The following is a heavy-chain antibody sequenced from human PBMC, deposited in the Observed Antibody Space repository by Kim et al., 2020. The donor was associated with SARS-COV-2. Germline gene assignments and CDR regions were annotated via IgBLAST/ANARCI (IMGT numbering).Heavy chain of an antibody. Sequence: SVKVSCKASGGTFSSYAISWVRQAPGQGLEWMGGIIPIFGTANYAQKFQGRVTITADESTSIAYMELSSLRSEDTAVYYCASAFYGGNSPTPFDYWGQGTLVTVSS. D-gene: IGHD4-17*01. V-gene: IGHV1-69*13. CDR2: IIPIFGTA. CDR3: ASAFYGGNSPTPFDY. CDR1: GGTFSSYA. J-gene: IGHJ4*02.